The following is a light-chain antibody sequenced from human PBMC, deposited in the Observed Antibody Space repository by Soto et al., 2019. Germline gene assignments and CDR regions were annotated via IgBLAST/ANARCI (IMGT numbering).Light chain of an antibody. Sequence: QSVLTQPASVSGSPGQSITISCTGTSSDVGSYNLVSWYQQHPGKAPKLFIYEGSKRPSGVSNRFSGSKSGNTASLTISGLQAEDEADYYCCSYAGSSTLVFGGGTKLTVL. CDR1: SSDVGSYNL. V-gene: IGLV2-23*01. CDR2: EGS. J-gene: IGLJ2*01. CDR3: CSYAGSSTLV.